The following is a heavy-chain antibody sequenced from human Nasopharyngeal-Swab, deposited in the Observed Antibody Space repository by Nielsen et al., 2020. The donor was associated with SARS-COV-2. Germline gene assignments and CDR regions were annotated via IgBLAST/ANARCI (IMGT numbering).Heavy chain of an antibody. J-gene: IGHJ4*02. CDR3: TRDGDY. CDR1: GFTFGDYA. V-gene: IGHV3-49*04. Sequence: GESLKISCAASGFTFGDYAMSWVRQAPGKGLEWVGFIRSKAYGGTTEYAASVKGRFTISRDDSKSIAYLQMNSLKTEDTAVYYCTRDGDYWGQGTLVTVSS. CDR2: IRSKAYGGTT.